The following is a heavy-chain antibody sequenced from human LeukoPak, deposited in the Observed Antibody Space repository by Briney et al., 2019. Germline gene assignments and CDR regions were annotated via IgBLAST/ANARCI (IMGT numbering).Heavy chain of an antibody. V-gene: IGHV4-39*01. CDR1: AGSISTSSHY. D-gene: IGHD6-25*01. J-gene: IGHJ3*02. Sequence: SETLSLTCTVSAGSISTSSHYWGWIRQPPGKGLEWIGSMYYSGSTYFNLSLRSRLTISVDTSKNQFSLNVSSVTAGDSAVYYCARHVRRLNDAFDIWGQGTMVTVSS. CDR2: MYYSGST. CDR3: ARHVRRLNDAFDI.